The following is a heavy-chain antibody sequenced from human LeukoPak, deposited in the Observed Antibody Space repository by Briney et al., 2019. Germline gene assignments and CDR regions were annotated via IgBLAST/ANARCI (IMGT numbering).Heavy chain of an antibody. CDR3: AREGRGVPGAIAAVKGFDY. V-gene: IGHV1-46*01. CDR2: INPSGGST. J-gene: IGHJ4*02. D-gene: IGHD6-13*01. CDR1: GYTFTSYY. Sequence: ASVKVSCKASGYTFTSYYMHWVRQAPGQGLEWMGIINPSGGSTSYAQKFQGRVTMTRDMSTSTVYMELSSLRSEDTAIYYCAREGRGVPGAIAAVKGFDYWGQGTLVTVSS.